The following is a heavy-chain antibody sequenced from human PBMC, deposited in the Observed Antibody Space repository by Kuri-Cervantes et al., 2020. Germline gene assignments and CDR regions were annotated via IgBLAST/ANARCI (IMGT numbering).Heavy chain of an antibody. CDR2: IYYSGST. V-gene: IGHV4-59*01. Sequence: GSLRLSCTVSGGSISSYYWSWIRQPPGKGLEWIGYIYYSGSTNYNPSLKSRVTISVDTSKNQFSLKLSSVTAADTAVYYCARALHPAAGTYVDYWGQGTLVTVSS. CDR1: GGSISSYY. J-gene: IGHJ4*02. CDR3: ARALHPAAGTYVDY. D-gene: IGHD6-13*01.